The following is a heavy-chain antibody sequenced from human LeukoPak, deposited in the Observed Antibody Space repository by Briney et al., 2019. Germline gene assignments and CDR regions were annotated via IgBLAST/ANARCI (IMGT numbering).Heavy chain of an antibody. CDR1: GYTLSELS. D-gene: IGHD3-10*01. Sequence: ASVKVSCKVSGYTLSELSIHWVRQAPGKGLEWMGGFDPEDGETTYAQKLQGRVTMTEDTSTDTAYMELSSLRSEDTAVYYCATEARITVSRGAGPAAFGIWGQGTMVTVSS. CDR2: FDPEDGET. J-gene: IGHJ3*02. V-gene: IGHV1-24*01. CDR3: ATEARITVSRGAGPAAFGI.